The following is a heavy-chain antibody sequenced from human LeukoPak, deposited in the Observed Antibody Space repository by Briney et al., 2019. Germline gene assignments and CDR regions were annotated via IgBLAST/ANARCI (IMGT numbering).Heavy chain of an antibody. CDR2: ISSSSSYI. D-gene: IGHD2-21*01. CDR1: GFTFSSYS. CDR3: ARDTNSAGAYFDY. V-gene: IGHV3-21*01. J-gene: IGHJ4*02. Sequence: GSLRLSCAASGFTFSSYSLNWVRQAPGKGLEWVSSISSSSSYIYYADSVKGRFTISRDNAKNSLYLQMNSLRAEDTAVYYCARDTNSAGAYFDYWGQGTLVTVSS.